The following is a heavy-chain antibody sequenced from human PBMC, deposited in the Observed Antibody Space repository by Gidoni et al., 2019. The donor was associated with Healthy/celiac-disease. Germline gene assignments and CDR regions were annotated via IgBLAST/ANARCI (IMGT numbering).Heavy chain of an antibody. Sequence: EVQLVESGGGLVKPGGSLRLSCAASGFPFSSYSMNWVRQAPGKGLEWVSSISSSSSYIYYADSVKGRFTIARDNAKNSLYLQMNSLRAEDTAVYYCARDWQVWSGSLWFDPWGQGTLVTVSS. CDR1: GFPFSSYS. D-gene: IGHD3-3*01. J-gene: IGHJ5*02. V-gene: IGHV3-21*01. CDR3: ARDWQVWSGSLWFDP. CDR2: ISSSSSYI.